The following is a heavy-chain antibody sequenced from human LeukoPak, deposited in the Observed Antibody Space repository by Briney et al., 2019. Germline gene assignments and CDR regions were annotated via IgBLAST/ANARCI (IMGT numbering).Heavy chain of an antibody. CDR3: ARHSVGMRKVVDY. D-gene: IGHD1-26*01. Sequence: PSETLSLTCAVSGGSITGYYWSWIRQPPGKGLEYIGYIHYSGSTNYNPSLKSRVTISVDTSKNQFSLKLNSVPAADTAVYYCARHSVGMRKVVDYWGQGTLVAVSS. J-gene: IGHJ4*02. CDR1: GGSITGYY. V-gene: IGHV4-59*08. CDR2: IHYSGST.